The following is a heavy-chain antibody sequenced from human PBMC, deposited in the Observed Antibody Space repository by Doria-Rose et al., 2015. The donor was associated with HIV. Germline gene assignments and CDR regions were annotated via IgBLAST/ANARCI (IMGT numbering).Heavy chain of an antibody. CDR2: ISWNSDTI. CDR1: GFRFDDYA. D-gene: IGHD2-21*02. CDR3: TKRRGVTDIDPFDS. J-gene: IGHJ3*02. Sequence: VQLVQSGGGLLQPGRALRLSCAASGFRFDDYAMHWVRQTPGKGLEWVAGISWNSDTIDYADSVKGRFTISRDNAKNSLYLQMNSLRAEDTALYYCTKRRGVTDIDPFDSWGQGTMVIVSS. V-gene: IGHV3-9*01.